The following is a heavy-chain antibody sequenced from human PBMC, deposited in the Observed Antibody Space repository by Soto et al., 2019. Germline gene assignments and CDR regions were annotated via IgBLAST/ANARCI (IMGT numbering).Heavy chain of an antibody. CDR1: GGSISSYY. V-gene: IGHV4-59*08. D-gene: IGHD6-13*01. CDR2: IYYSGST. Sequence: SETLSLTCTVSGGSISSYYWSWIRQPPGKGLEWIGYIYYSGSTNYNPSLKSRVTISVDTSKNQFSLKLSSVTAADTAVYYWARHKYTAAGTPSFPALIDYWGQGTLVTVSS. J-gene: IGHJ4*02. CDR3: ARHKYTAAGTPSFPALIDY.